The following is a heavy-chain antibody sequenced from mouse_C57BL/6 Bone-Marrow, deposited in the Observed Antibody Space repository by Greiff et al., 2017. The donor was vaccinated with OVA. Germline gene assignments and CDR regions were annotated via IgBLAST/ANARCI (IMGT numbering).Heavy chain of an antibody. V-gene: IGHV1-74*01. D-gene: IGHD1-1*01. Sequence: VQLQQPGAELVKPGASVKVSCKASGYTFTSYWMHWVKQRPGQGLEWIGRIHPSDSDTNYNQKFKGKATLTVDNSSSTAYMQLSSLTSADSAVYSCAIWDTTVEGFASWGQGTLFPVSA. J-gene: IGHJ3*01. CDR3: AIWDTTVEGFAS. CDR1: GYTFTSYW. CDR2: IHPSDSDT.